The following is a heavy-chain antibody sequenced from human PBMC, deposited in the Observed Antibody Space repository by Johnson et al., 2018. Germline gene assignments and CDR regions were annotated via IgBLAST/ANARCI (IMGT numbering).Heavy chain of an antibody. CDR3: TRDSHIQFLGWLSEAEGMDG. V-gene: IGHV3-49*05. CDR1: GFTFGDYT. Sequence: VQLQESGGGLVKPGRSLRLSCTTSGFTFGDYTMSWFRQAPGKGLEWVGFIRSKAYGGTTEYAASVKGRFTISRDDSKNIAYLQMNSLKTEDTAVYYCTRDSHIQFLGWLSEAEGMDGWGQGTTVTVSS. J-gene: IGHJ6*02. CDR2: IRSKAYGGTT. D-gene: IGHD3-3*01.